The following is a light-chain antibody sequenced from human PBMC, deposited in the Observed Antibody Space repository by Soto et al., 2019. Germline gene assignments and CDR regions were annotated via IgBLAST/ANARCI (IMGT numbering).Light chain of an antibody. V-gene: IGLV2-14*01. J-gene: IGLJ1*01. CDR1: SSDVGGYNY. CDR3: SSYTSSSTYV. Sequence: AVTQPASVSGSPGQSITISCTGTSSDVGGYNYVSWYQQHPGKAPKLMIYEVSNRPSGVSNRFSGSKSGNTASLTISGLQAEDEADYYCSSYTSSSTYVFGTGTKVTVL. CDR2: EVS.